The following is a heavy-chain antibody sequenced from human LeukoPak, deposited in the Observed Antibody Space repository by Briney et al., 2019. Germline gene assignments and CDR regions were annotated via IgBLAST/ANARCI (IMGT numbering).Heavy chain of an antibody. CDR3: ASQRLRGHIDY. V-gene: IGHV4-38-2*02. Sequence: PSETLSLTCTVSGYSISSGYYWGWIRQPPGKGLEWIGSIYHSGSTYYNPSLKSRVTISVDTSKNQFSLKLSSVTAADTAVYYCASQRLRGHIDYWGQGTLVTVSS. CDR2: IYHSGST. CDR1: GYSISSGYY. D-gene: IGHD3-10*01. J-gene: IGHJ4*02.